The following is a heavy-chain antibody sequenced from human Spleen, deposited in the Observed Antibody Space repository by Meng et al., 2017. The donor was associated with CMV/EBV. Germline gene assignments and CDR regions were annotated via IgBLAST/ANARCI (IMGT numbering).Heavy chain of an antibody. CDR3: ASSYYYDSSGYVYFDF. CDR1: GYSFTTYY. D-gene: IGHD3-22*01. V-gene: IGHV1-46*01. CDR2: VDPIDGGT. J-gene: IGHJ4*02. Sequence: ASVKVSCKASGYSFTTYYIHWVRQAPGQGLEWVGVVDPIDGGTNYAENLEGRVTMTRDMSTSTVYMELSSLRPEDTAVYYCASSYYYDSSGYVYFDFWGQGTLVTVSS.